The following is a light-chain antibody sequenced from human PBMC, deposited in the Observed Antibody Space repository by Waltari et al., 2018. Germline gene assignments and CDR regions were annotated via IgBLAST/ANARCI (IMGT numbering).Light chain of an antibody. CDR1: SSDVGNYKR. Sequence: QSALTQPASVSGSPGQSITISCTGTSSDVGNYKRVSWYQQHPGKAPKLMIYAVSKRPSGVSARFSGSKAGDMASLTISGLQPEDEAEYFCSSYAGSSEGVFGGGTKVTVL. V-gene: IGLV2-23*02. CDR2: AVS. CDR3: SSYAGSSEGV. J-gene: IGLJ2*01.